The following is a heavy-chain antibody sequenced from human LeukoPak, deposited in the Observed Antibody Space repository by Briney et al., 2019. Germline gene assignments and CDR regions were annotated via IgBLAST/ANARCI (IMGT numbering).Heavy chain of an antibody. D-gene: IGHD3-10*01. J-gene: IGHJ4*02. CDR3: VGGSKIRGVIPEGEFDY. CDR1: GFTFSHFA. Sequence: GGSLRLSCEASGFTFSHFAMHWVRQAPGKGLEWVAVISYDGKKTYYADSVKGRFTLSRDDSQNTVYLQMNSLRDDDTALYYCVGGSKIRGVIPEGEFDYWGQGTLVTVSS. V-gene: IGHV3-30*04. CDR2: ISYDGKKT.